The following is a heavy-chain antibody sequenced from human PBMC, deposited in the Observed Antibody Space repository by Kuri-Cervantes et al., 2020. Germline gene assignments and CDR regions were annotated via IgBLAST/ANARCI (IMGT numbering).Heavy chain of an antibody. V-gene: IGHV1-69*13. Sequence: SVKVSCKASGYTFTSYGINWVRQAPGQGLEWMGGIIPIFGTANYAQKFQGRVTITADESTSTAYMELSSLRSEDTAVYYCARGLMRKDITMVRGVIAYWGQGTLVTVSS. CDR3: ARGLMRKDITMVRGVIAY. CDR2: IIPIFGTA. J-gene: IGHJ4*02. D-gene: IGHD3-10*01. CDR1: GYTFTSYG.